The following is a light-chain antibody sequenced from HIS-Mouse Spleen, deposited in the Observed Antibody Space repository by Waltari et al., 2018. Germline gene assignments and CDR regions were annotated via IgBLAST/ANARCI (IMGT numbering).Light chain of an antibody. CDR1: SSDVGSSNL. Sequence: QSALTQPASVSGSPGQSITIPCTGTSSDVGSSNLVSWYQQHPGKAPKLMIYEGSKLPSGVSNRFSGSKSGNTASLTISGLQAEDEADYYCCSYAGSSTWVFGGGTKLTVL. J-gene: IGLJ3*02. CDR3: CSYAGSSTWV. V-gene: IGLV2-23*01. CDR2: EGS.